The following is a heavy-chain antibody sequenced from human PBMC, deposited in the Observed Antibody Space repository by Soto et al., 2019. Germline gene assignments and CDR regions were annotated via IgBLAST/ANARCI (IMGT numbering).Heavy chain of an antibody. J-gene: IGHJ6*02. CDR3: AREEEAEDVHYYGMDV. Sequence: QVQLVESGGGLVKPGGSLRLSCAASGFTFSDYYMSWFRQAPGKGLGGVSYISSSGSTIYYADSVKGRFTISRDNAKNSLYLQMNSLRAEDTAVYYCAREEEAEDVHYYGMDVWGQGTTVTVSS. D-gene: IGHD6-13*01. CDR2: ISSSGSTI. CDR1: GFTFSDYY. V-gene: IGHV3-11*01.